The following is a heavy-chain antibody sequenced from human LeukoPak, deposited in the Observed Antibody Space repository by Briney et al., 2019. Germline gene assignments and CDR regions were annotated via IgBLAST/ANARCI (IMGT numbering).Heavy chain of an antibody. CDR1: GFTFSSYA. D-gene: IGHD5-18*01. CDR3: ARAGGYSQGGLDY. V-gene: IGHV3-30-3*01. J-gene: IGHJ4*02. Sequence: GGSLRLSCAASGFTFSSYAMLWVRQAPGKGLEWVAVISYDGSNKYYADSVKGRFTISRDNSKNTLYLQMNSLRAEDTAVYYCARAGGYSQGGLDYWGQGTLVTVSS. CDR2: ISYDGSNK.